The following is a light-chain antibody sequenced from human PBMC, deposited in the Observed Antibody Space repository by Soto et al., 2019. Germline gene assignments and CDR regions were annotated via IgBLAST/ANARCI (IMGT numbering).Light chain of an antibody. V-gene: IGKV3-20*01. CDR2: GAS. CDR3: QQYGSSPT. Sequence: EIVLTQSPGTLSLSPGERATLFCRASQSVSSSYLAWYQQKPGQAPRLLIYGASSRATGIPDRFSGSGSGTDFTLTISGLEPEDFAVYYCQQYGSSPTFGGGTKVEIK. CDR1: QSVSSSY. J-gene: IGKJ4*01.